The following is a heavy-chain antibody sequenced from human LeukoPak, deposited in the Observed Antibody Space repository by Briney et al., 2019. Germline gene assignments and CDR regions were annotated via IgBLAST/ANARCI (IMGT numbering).Heavy chain of an antibody. CDR3: ARAFCGGDCYLYYCYYYMDV. V-gene: IGHV4-59*02. J-gene: IGHJ6*03. Sequence: NPSESLSLTCTVSGDSVNGYYWSWIRQPPGKGLEWVGYIYYNGHTNYSPSLESRTTMSIVPSRNQFSLKVRSVTAADTAVSYCARAFCGGDCYLYYCYYYMDVWGKGITVTVSS. CDR1: GDSVNGYY. D-gene: IGHD2-21*02. CDR2: IYYNGHT.